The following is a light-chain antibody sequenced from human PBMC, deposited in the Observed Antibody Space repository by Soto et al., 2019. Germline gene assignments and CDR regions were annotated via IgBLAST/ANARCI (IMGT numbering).Light chain of an antibody. CDR2: EVN. CDR1: SSDVGGYNY. V-gene: IGLV2-8*01. Sequence: QSALTQPPSASGSPGQSVTISCTGTSSDVGGYNYVSWYQQHPGKAPKLMIYEVNKRPSGVPDRFSGSKSGNTASLTVSGXQAEDEADYYCSSYGGSSNLVFGGGTKVT. J-gene: IGLJ2*01. CDR3: SSYGGSSNLV.